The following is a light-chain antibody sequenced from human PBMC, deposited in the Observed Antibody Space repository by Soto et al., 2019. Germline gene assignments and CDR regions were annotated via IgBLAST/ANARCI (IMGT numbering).Light chain of an antibody. CDR3: CSYAGSATYV. CDR2: DVS. J-gene: IGLJ1*01. Sequence: QSALTQPASVSGSPGQSITISCTGTSSDIGSYNFVSWYQHHPGKAPKFMIYDVSKRPSGVSNRFSGSKSGNTASLTISALEAEDEADYYCCSYAGSATYVFGTGTSSPS. V-gene: IGLV2-23*02. CDR1: SSDIGSYNF.